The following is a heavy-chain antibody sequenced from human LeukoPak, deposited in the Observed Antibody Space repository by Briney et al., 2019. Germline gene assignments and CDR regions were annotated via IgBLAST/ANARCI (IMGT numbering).Heavy chain of an antibody. CDR1: GDSISSYY. Sequence: PSETLSLTCTVSGDSISSYYWTWIRQTPKKGLEWVGSIYYGGSTNYNPSLKSRVTISVDTSQNQFSLKLISVSAADTAVYYCARHSPQVGFVYFFDYWGQGTPVTVSS. D-gene: IGHD1-26*01. J-gene: IGHJ4*02. CDR3: ARHSPQVGFVYFFDY. CDR2: IYYGGST. V-gene: IGHV4-59*08.